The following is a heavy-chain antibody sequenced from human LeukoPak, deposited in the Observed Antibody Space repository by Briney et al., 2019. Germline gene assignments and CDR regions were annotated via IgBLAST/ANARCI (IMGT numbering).Heavy chain of an antibody. D-gene: IGHD6-13*01. CDR2: IYPGDSDT. Sequence: GESLKISXKGSGYSFTSYWIGWVRQMPGKGLEWMGIIYPGDSDTRYSPSFQGQVTISADKSISTAYLQWSRLKASDTAMYYCARCIAAAGNDAFDIWGQGTMVTVSS. V-gene: IGHV5-51*01. CDR1: GYSFTSYW. J-gene: IGHJ3*02. CDR3: ARCIAAAGNDAFDI.